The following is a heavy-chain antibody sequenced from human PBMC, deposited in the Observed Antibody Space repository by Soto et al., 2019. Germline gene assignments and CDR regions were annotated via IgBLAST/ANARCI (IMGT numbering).Heavy chain of an antibody. Sequence: GGSLRLSCAASGFTVSSNYMSWVRQAPGKGLEWVSVIYSGGSTYYADSVKGRFTISRDNSKNTLYLQMNSLRAEDTAVYYCARVDTIFGVTKHRFMGFDYWGQGTLVTVSS. CDR2: IYSGGST. CDR3: ARVDTIFGVTKHRFMGFDY. D-gene: IGHD3-3*01. J-gene: IGHJ4*02. V-gene: IGHV3-66*01. CDR1: GFTVSSNY.